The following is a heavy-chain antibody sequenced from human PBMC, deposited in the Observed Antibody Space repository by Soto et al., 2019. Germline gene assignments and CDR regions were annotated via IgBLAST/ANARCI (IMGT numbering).Heavy chain of an antibody. V-gene: IGHV1-69*13. D-gene: IGHD3-10*01. CDR2: IIPIFGTA. J-gene: IGHJ4*02. Sequence: SVKVSCKASGGTFSSYAISWLRQAPGQGLEWVGGIIPIFGTANYAQKFQGRVTITADESTSTAYMELSSLRSEDTAVYYCARDGSGSYRGKYFDYWGQGTLVTVSS. CDR3: ARDGSGSYRGKYFDY. CDR1: GGTFSSYA.